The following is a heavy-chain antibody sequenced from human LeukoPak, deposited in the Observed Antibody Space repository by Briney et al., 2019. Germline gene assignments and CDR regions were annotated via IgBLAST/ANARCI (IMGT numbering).Heavy chain of an antibody. Sequence: ASVKVSCKASGGTFSSYAISWVRQAPGQGLEWMGRIIPIFGIANYAQKFQDRVTITADKSTSTAYMELSSLRSEDTAVYYCARDDRSPNYYYYYGMDVWGQGTTVTVSS. CDR3: ARDDRSPNYYYYYGMDV. CDR1: GGTFSSYA. CDR2: IIPIFGIA. V-gene: IGHV1-69*04. D-gene: IGHD1-14*01. J-gene: IGHJ6*02.